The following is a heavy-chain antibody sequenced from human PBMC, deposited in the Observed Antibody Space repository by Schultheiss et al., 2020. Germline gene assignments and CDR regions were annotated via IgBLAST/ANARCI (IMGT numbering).Heavy chain of an antibody. CDR2: ISNSGSTI. D-gene: IGHD6-19*01. Sequence: GGSLRLSCAASGFTFSSYEMNWVRQAPGKGLEWLSYISNSGSTIYFADSVKGRFTISRDNAKNSLYLQMNSLRAEDTAVYYCATRSSGFIFYYYGMDVWGQGTTVTVSS. V-gene: IGHV3-48*03. CDR3: ATRSSGFIFYYYGMDV. CDR1: GFTFSSYE. J-gene: IGHJ6*02.